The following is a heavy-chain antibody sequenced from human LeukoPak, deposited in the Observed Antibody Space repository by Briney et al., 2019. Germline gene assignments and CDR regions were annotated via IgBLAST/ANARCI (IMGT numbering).Heavy chain of an antibody. CDR3: AREDSGWYWIDY. Sequence: PGGSLRLSCAASGFTFSSYSMIWVRQAPGKGLEWVSSISSSSSYIYYADSVKGRFTISRDNAKNSLYLQMNSLRAEDTAVYYCAREDSGWYWIDYWGQGTLVTVSS. D-gene: IGHD6-19*01. CDR1: GFTFSSYS. J-gene: IGHJ4*02. CDR2: ISSSSSYI. V-gene: IGHV3-21*01.